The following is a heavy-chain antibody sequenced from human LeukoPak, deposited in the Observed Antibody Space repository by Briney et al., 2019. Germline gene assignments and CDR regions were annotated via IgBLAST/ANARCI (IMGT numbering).Heavy chain of an antibody. J-gene: IGHJ3*02. CDR1: GGSISSYY. V-gene: IGHV4-4*07. CDR3: ARDQLNYYDSSGSDDAFDI. CDR2: IYTSGST. D-gene: IGHD3-22*01. Sequence: PSETLSLTCTVSGGSISSYYWSWIRQPAGKGLEWIGRIYTSGSTNYNPSLKSRVTMSVDTSKNQFSLKLSSVTAADTAVYYCARDQLNYYDSSGSDDAFDIWGQGTMVIVSS.